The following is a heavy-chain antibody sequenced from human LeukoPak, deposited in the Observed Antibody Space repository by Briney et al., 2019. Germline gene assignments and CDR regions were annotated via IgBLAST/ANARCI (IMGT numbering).Heavy chain of an antibody. CDR2: IKQDGSEK. D-gene: IGHD3-16*01. CDR1: GFTFSSYW. J-gene: IGHJ4*02. CDR3: AREGGPLDY. Sequence: GGSLRLSCAVSGFTFSSYWMSWVRQAPGKGLEWVANIKQDGSEKYYVDSVKGRFTISTDNAKNSLYLQMNSLRAEDTAVYYCAREGGPLDYWGQGTLVTVSS. V-gene: IGHV3-7*01.